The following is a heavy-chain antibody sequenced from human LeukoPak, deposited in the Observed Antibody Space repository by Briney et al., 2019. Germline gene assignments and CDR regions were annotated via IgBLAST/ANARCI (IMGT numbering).Heavy chain of an antibody. CDR3: ASYXDWXVXXLFDY. D-gene: IGHD4-17*01. J-gene: IGHJ4*02. CDR2: INQDGSEI. V-gene: IGHV3-7*01. Sequence: GGSLRLSCAASGFTFSNYWMNWVRQAPGKGLEWVANINQDGSEIYYVDSVKGRFIISRDNAKNSLYLQMNSLRAEDTAVYYCASYXDWXVXXLFDYWGQGAXVAVSS. CDR1: GFTFSNYW.